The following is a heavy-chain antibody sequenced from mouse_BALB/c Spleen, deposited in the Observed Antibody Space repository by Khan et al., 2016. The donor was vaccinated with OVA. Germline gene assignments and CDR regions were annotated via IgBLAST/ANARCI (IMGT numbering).Heavy chain of an antibody. Sequence: QMQLEESGPGLVAPSQSLSITCTVSGFSLSSHGVHWVRQPPGKGLEWLGVIWAGGNAHYNSALMSRLSISKDNSKSQVFLKLNSLQTDDTAMYYCSRGMDLWGQGTSVTVSS. V-gene: IGHV2-9*02. CDR3: SRGMDL. CDR1: GFSLSSHG. CDR2: IWAGGNA. J-gene: IGHJ4*01.